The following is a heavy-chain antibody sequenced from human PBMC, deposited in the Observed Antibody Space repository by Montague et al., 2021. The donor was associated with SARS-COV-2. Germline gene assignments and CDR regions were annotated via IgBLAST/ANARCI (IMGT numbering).Heavy chain of an antibody. CDR3: ARYSGDDLSMEY. CDR1: GGSITRSYH. D-gene: IGHD5-12*01. J-gene: IGHJ4*02. Sequence: SETLSLTCLVSGGSITRSYHWGWIRQSPGKGLEWIGSIYYSGSTYYNPSLKSRVTISVDTSKKQFSLKLNSVTAADSAVYYCARYSGDDLSMEYWGPGSLVTVSS. CDR2: IYYSGST. V-gene: IGHV4-39*01.